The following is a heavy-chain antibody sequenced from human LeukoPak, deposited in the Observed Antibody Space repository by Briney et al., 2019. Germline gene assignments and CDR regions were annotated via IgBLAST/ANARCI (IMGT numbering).Heavy chain of an antibody. V-gene: IGHV1-46*01. Sequence: ASVKVSCKASGYTFTSYYMHWVRQAPGQGLEWMGIINPSGGSTSYAQKFQGRVTMTRDTSTSTVYTELSSLRSEDTAVYYCARDRRLYSSGWYQYDYYYGMDVWGQGTTVTVSS. CDR1: GYTFTSYY. D-gene: IGHD6-19*01. J-gene: IGHJ6*02. CDR2: INPSGGST. CDR3: ARDRRLYSSGWYQYDYYYGMDV.